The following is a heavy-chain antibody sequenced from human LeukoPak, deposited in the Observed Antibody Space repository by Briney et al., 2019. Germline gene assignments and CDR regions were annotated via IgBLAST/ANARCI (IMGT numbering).Heavy chain of an antibody. CDR1: GYSFTSYW. V-gene: IGHV5-51*01. Sequence: GESLKISCKDSGYSFTSYWIGWVRQMPGKGLEWMGIIYPGDSDTRYSPSFQGQVTISADKSISTAYLQWSSLKASDTAMYYCARHLGDSSGYYFNYFDYWGQGTLVTVSS. CDR3: ARHLGDSSGYYFNYFDY. CDR2: IYPGDSDT. D-gene: IGHD3-22*01. J-gene: IGHJ4*02.